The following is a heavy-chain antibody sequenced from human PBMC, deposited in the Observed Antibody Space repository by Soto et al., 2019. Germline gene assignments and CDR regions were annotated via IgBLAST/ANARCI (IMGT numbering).Heavy chain of an antibody. CDR1: GGSIDSGDYY. D-gene: IGHD4-4*01. V-gene: IGHV4-61*08. Sequence: WETLSLTCTASGGSIDSGDYYWGWVRHPPGKGLEWIGYVYYSGTTNYNPFLKSRVTLSLDKSKNQFSLKMNSVTASDTAVYYGARDVMAPPNYFDPWGQRTLVTVS. J-gene: IGHJ5*02. CDR3: ARDVMAPPNYFDP. CDR2: VYYSGTT.